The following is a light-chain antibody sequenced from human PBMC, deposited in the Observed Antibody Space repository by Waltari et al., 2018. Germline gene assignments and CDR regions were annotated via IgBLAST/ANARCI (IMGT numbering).Light chain of an antibody. CDR1: SSNTGAGYY. V-gene: IGLV1-40*01. CDR2: DND. J-gene: IGLJ2*01. CDR3: QSYDTTLRGSI. Sequence: QSVLTQPPSLSGAPGQRVTFSCTGSSSNTGAGYYVHWYQQLPGTAPKLLIYDNDNRPSGVPDRFSGSKSGTSASLAITGLQAEDEADYYCQSYDTTLRGSIFGGGTKLTVL.